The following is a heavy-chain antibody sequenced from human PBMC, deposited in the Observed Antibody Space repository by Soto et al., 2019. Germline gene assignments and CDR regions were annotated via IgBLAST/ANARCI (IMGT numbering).Heavy chain of an antibody. CDR2: ISADDGKT. Sequence: ASVKVSCKTSGYTFNTFGITWVRQAPGQGLELMGWISADDGKTTYAEKFQGRVTRTTDTSTSTAYMELRSLRSDDTAIHYCARDPHEFWTSYWFDPWGQGTPVTVSS. CDR1: GYTFNTFG. V-gene: IGHV1-18*01. D-gene: IGHD3-3*01. J-gene: IGHJ5*02. CDR3: ARDPHEFWTSYWFDP.